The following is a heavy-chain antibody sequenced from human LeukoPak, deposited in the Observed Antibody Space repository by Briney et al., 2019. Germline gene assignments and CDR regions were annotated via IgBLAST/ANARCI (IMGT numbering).Heavy chain of an antibody. J-gene: IGHJ4*02. CDR2: IYYSGTT. Sequence: SETLSLTCTVSGGSISSYYWSWVRQPPGKGLEWIGNIYYSGTTSYNPSLKSRVTISIDTSKNRISLRLTSVTAADTAVYYCARHRSGTFFDYWGQGTLVAVSS. CDR1: GGSISSYY. CDR3: ARHRSGTFFDY. V-gene: IGHV4-59*08.